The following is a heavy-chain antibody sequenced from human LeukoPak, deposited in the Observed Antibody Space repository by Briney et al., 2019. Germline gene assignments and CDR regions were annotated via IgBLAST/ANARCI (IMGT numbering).Heavy chain of an antibody. D-gene: IGHD3-22*01. CDR3: ARDPLAAYYYDSSGYYGIDY. CDR1: GYTFTSYG. Sequence: ASVKVSCKASGYTFTSYGISWVRQAPGQGLEWMGWISAYNGNTNYAQKLKGRVTMTTDTSTSTAYLELRSLRSDDTAVYYCARDPLAAYYYDSSGYYGIDYWGQGTLVTVSS. V-gene: IGHV1-18*01. J-gene: IGHJ4*02. CDR2: ISAYNGNT.